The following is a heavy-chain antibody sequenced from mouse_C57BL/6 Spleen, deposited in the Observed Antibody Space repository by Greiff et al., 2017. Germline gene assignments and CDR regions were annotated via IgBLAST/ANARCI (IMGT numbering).Heavy chain of an antibody. CDR3: TRETLYYGSSPWYFDV. Sequence: EVHLVESGEGLVKPGGSLKLSCAASGFTFSSYAMSWVRQTPEKRLEWVAYISSGGDYIYYADTVKGRFTISRDNARNTLYLQMSSLKSEDTAMYYCTRETLYYGSSPWYFDVWGTGTTVTVSS. V-gene: IGHV5-9-1*02. D-gene: IGHD1-1*01. CDR2: ISSGGDYI. CDR1: GFTFSSYA. J-gene: IGHJ1*03.